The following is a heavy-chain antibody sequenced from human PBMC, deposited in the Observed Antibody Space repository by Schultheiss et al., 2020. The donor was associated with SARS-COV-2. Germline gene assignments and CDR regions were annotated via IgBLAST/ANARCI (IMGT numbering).Heavy chain of an antibody. V-gene: IGHV3-64*01. J-gene: IGHJ4*02. CDR3: ARDQAHGGFDY. CDR1: GFTFSSYA. Sequence: GGSLRLSCAASGFTFSSYAMHWVRQAPGKGLEYVSAISSNGGSTYYANSVKGRFTISRDNSKNTLYLQMGSLRAEDMAVYYCARDQAHGGFDYWGQGTLVTVSS. CDR2: ISSNGGST.